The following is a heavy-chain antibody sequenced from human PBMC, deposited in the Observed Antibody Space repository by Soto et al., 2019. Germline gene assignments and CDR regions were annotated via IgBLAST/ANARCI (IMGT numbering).Heavy chain of an antibody. Sequence: GASVRVSCKASGYSFSSYDIHWVRQAPGQGLEWMGWVNPNSGNTGYAQKFQGRVTLTRNTSITTDYMELSRLRSEDTAVYYCARADGSSHDAFDIWGQGTMVTVS. CDR1: GYSFSSYD. CDR2: VNPNSGNT. V-gene: IGHV1-8*01. CDR3: ARADGSSHDAFDI. D-gene: IGHD3-10*01. J-gene: IGHJ3*02.